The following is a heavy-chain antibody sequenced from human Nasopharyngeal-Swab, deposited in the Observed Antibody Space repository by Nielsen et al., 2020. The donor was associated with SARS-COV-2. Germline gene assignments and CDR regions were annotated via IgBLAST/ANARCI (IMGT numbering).Heavy chain of an antibody. CDR2: IYPGDSDT. J-gene: IGHJ3*02. V-gene: IGHV5-51*01. Sequence: GRSLRLSCKGSGYSFTSNWIGWVRQMPGKGLEWMGIIYPGDSDTRYSPSFQGQVTISADKSISTAYLQWSSLKASDTAMYYCARRGITIFGVVREDAFDIWGQGTMVTVSS. CDR1: GYSFTSNW. CDR3: ARRGITIFGVVREDAFDI. D-gene: IGHD3-3*01.